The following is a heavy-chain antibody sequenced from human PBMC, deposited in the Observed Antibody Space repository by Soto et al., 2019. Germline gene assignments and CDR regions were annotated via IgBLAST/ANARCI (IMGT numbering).Heavy chain of an antibody. V-gene: IGHV3-33*01. Sequence: QVQLVESGGGVVQPGRSLRLSCAASGFTFSSYGMHWVRQAPGKGLEWVAVIWYDGSNKYYAGSVKGRFTISRDNSKNTLYLQMNSLRAEDTAVYYCAREISCSGGSCYSSAFDIWGQGTMVTVSS. CDR1: GFTFSSYG. J-gene: IGHJ3*02. CDR2: IWYDGSNK. CDR3: AREISCSGGSCYSSAFDI. D-gene: IGHD2-15*01.